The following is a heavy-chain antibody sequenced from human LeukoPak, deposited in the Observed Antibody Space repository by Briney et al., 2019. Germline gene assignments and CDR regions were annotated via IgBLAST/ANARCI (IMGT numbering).Heavy chain of an antibody. CDR3: ARDSRYYDILTASYYYYMDV. CDR2: IYTSGST. D-gene: IGHD3-9*01. V-gene: IGHV4-4*07. Sequence: KASETLSLTCTVSGGSISSYYWSWIRQPAGKGLEWIGRIYTSGSTNYNPSLKSRVTMSVDTSMNQFSLKLSSVTAADTAVYYCARDSRYYDILTASYYYYMDVWGKGTTVTVSS. CDR1: GGSISSYY. J-gene: IGHJ6*03.